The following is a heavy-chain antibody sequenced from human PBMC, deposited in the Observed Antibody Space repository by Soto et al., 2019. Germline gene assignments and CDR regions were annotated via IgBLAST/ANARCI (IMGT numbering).Heavy chain of an antibody. CDR1: CGSFSGYY. V-gene: IGHV4-34*01. Sequence: PSETLSLTCAVYCGSFSGYYWSWIRQPPGKGLEWIGEINHSGSTNYNPSLKSRVTISVDKSKNQFSLKLSSVTAADTAVYYCAREQIDYSIDFDYWGQGTLVTVSS. CDR2: INHSGST. J-gene: IGHJ4*02. CDR3: AREQIDYSIDFDY. D-gene: IGHD4-4*01.